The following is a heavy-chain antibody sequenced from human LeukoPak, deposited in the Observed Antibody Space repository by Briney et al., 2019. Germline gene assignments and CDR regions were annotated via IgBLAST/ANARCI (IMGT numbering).Heavy chain of an antibody. CDR1: GGSISSYY. CDR3: ARGGYSYGIDYYGMDV. CDR2: IYCSGST. Sequence: SETLSLTCTVSGGSISSYYWSWIRQPPGKGLEWIGYIYCSGSTNYNPSLKSRVTISVDTSKNQFSLKLSSVTAADTAVYYCARGGYSYGIDYYGMDVWGQGTTVTVSS. J-gene: IGHJ6*02. V-gene: IGHV4-59*01. D-gene: IGHD5-18*01.